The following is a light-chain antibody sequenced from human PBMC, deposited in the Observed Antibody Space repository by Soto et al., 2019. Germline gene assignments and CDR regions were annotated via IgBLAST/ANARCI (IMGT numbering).Light chain of an antibody. J-gene: IGKJ1*01. CDR2: GGS. CDR3: QQYSGSRT. Sequence: DIGLTQSPGTLSLSPGERATLSCRASQSVSSNHLAWYQQKPGQAPRLLIYGGSSRATGIPVRFSGSGSETDFTLTITRLEPEDFAVYYCQQYSGSRTFGQGTKVDIK. V-gene: IGKV3-20*01. CDR1: QSVSSNH.